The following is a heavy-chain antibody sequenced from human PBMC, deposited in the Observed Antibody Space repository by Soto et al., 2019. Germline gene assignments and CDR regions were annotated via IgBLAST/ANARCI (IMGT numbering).Heavy chain of an antibody. CDR1: GYAFTTSW. Sequence: PGESLKISCQGSGYAFTTSWIAWVRQMPGKGLEWMGAIYPRGSDTKYSPSFQGQVTLSVDNSINTAFLQWRSLKASDTAMYYCATLLVVAAPGGWFEPWGRGTPVTVSS. V-gene: IGHV5-51*01. CDR2: IYPRGSDT. D-gene: IGHD2-15*01. CDR3: ATLLVVAAPGGWFEP. J-gene: IGHJ5*02.